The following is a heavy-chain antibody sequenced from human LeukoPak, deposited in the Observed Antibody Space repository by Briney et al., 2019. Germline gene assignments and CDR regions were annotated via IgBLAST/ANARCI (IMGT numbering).Heavy chain of an antibody. D-gene: IGHD6-6*01. J-gene: IGHJ4*02. CDR3: AREVAARPGYYFDL. Sequence: SGGSLRLSCAASGFTLSSYSMNWVRQAPGKGLEWVSAISSSSGYTDYAASVKGRFTISRDSANNSLYLQMNSLSAEDTAVYFCAREVAARPGYYFDLWGQGTLVTVSS. CDR1: GFTLSSYS. V-gene: IGHV3-21*01. CDR2: ISSSSGYT.